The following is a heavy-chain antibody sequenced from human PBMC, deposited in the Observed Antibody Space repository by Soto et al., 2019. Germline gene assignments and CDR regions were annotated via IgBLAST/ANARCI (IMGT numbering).Heavy chain of an antibody. V-gene: IGHV1-18*01. CDR3: ARDQAYYYDSSGYYPRFDY. CDR1: GYTLTSYG. CDR2: ISAYNGNT. D-gene: IGHD3-22*01. Sequence: ASVKVSCKASGYTLTSYGISWVRQAPGQGLEWMGWISAYNGNTNYAQKLQGRVTMTTDTSTSTAYMELRSLRSDDTAVYYCARDQAYYYDSSGYYPRFDYWGQGTLVTVSS. J-gene: IGHJ4*02.